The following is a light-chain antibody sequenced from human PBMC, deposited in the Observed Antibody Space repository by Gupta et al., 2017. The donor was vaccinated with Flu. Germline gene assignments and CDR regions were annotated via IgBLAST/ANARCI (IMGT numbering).Light chain of an antibody. J-gene: IGLJ3*02. CDR2: EVS. CDR1: SSDVGGNKY. CDR3: SSYAGSNSWV. V-gene: IGLV2-8*01. Sequence: SLTISCTGTSSDVGGNKYVSWYQQHPGKAPKLMIYEVSKRPSGVPDRFSGSKSGNTASLTVSGLQAEDEADYYCSSYAGSNSWVFGGGTKLTVL.